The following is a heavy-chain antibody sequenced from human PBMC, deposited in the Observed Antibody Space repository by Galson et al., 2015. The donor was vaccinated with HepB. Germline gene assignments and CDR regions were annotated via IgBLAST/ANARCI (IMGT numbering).Heavy chain of an antibody. D-gene: IGHD7-27*01. CDR1: GGSISSYY. J-gene: IGHJ4*02. CDR3: ARGGANWGHFDY. CDR2: IYYSGST. Sequence: ETLSLTCTVSGGSISSYYWSWIRQPPGKGLEWIGYIYYSGSTNYNPSLKSRVTISVDTSKNQFSLKLSSVTAADTAVYYCARGGANWGHFDYWGQGTLVTVSS. V-gene: IGHV4-59*01.